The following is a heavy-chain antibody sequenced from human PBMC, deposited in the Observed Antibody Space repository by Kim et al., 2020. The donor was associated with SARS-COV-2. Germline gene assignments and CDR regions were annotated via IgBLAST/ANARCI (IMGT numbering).Heavy chain of an antibody. CDR1: GFTFSSYS. Sequence: GGSLRLSCAASGFTFSSYSMNWVRQAPGKGLEWVSSISSSSSYIYYADSVKGRFTISRDNAKNSLYLQMNSLRAEDTAVYYCARIAGFLEWLTGDYYYYYMDVWGKGTTVTVSS. V-gene: IGHV3-21*01. D-gene: IGHD3-3*01. CDR3: ARIAGFLEWLTGDYYYYYMDV. J-gene: IGHJ6*03. CDR2: ISSSSSYI.